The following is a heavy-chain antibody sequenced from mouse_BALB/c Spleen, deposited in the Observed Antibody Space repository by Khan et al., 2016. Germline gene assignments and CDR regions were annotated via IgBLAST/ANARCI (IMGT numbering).Heavy chain of an antibody. CDR3: ALGAY. CDR2: IWGDGST. D-gene: IGHD3-1*01. CDR1: GFSLTGYG. Sequence: QVQLKESGPGLVAPSQSLSITCTVTGFSLTGYGVNWVRQPPGKGLEWLGMIWGDGSTDYNSALKSRLSISKANSKSQVFLKMNSMQTDDTGRYYCALGAYWGQGTLVTVSA. V-gene: IGHV2-6-7*01. J-gene: IGHJ3*01.